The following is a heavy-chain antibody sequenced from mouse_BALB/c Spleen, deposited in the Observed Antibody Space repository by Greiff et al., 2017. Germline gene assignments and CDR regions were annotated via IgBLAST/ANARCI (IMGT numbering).Heavy chain of an antibody. CDR2: IDPANGNT. V-gene: IGHV14-3*02. CDR1: GFNIKDTY. J-gene: IGHJ2*01. D-gene: IGHD2-1*01. CDR3: ARGYYGDY. Sequence: GHVKQSGAELVKPGASVKLSCTASGFNIKDTYMHWVKQRPEQGLEWIGRIDPANGNTKYDPKFQGKATITADTSSNTAYLQLSSLTSEDTAVYYCARGYYGDYWGQGTTLTVSS.